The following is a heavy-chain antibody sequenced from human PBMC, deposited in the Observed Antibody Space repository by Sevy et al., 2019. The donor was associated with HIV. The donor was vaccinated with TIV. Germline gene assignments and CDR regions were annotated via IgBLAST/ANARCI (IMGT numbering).Heavy chain of an antibody. Sequence: GGSLRLSCAASGFSISGYGMHWVRQAPGKGLEWVAVIWYDGTNKEYAYSVKGRFTISRDNSKNTLYLQMNSLRAEDTAVYYGGREDIRVAGIGYYFHSWGQGTLVTVSS. CDR1: GFSISGYG. CDR3: GREDIRVAGIGYYFHS. V-gene: IGHV3-33*01. J-gene: IGHJ4*02. CDR2: IWYDGTNK. D-gene: IGHD6-19*01.